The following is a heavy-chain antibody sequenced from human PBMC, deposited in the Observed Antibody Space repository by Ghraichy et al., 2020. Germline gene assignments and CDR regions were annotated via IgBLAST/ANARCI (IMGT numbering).Heavy chain of an antibody. CDR3: ARGGGLYFPY. D-gene: IGHD3-10*01. J-gene: IGHJ4*02. CDR1: GGSISSGGYY. Sequence: SETLSLTCTVSGGSISSGGYYWSWIRQHPGKGLEWIGYIYFSGSAYYNPPLKSRATISVDTSKNQFSLRLSSVTAAVTAVYYCARGGGLYFPYWGQGNLVTVSS. V-gene: IGHV4-31*03. CDR2: IYFSGSA.